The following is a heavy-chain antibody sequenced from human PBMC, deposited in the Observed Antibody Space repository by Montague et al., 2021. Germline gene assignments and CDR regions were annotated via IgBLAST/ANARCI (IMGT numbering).Heavy chain of an antibody. CDR3: PRVWATVTAPFDF. D-gene: IGHD4-17*01. CDR1: GGSISSTAYY. CDR2: IYYSGST. V-gene: IGHV4-31*11. Sequence: TLSLTCAVSGGSISSTAYYWSWIRQHPGKGLEWIGYIYYSGSTYYNPSLKSRVTISVDTSQNQFSLNLNSVTAADTAVYYCPRVWATVTAPFDFWGQGTLVTVSS. J-gene: IGHJ4*02.